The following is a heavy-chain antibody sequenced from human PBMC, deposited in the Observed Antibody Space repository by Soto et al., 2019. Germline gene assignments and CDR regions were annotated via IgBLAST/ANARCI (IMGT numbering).Heavy chain of an antibody. Sequence: SETLSLTCTVSGGSISSGGYYWSWIRQHPGKGLEWIGYIYYSGSTYYNPSLKSRVTISVDTSKNQFSLKLSSVTAADTAVYYCASWSSGYDSSGYYLHYFDYWGQGTLVTVSS. V-gene: IGHV4-31*03. J-gene: IGHJ4*02. D-gene: IGHD3-22*01. CDR3: ASWSSGYDSSGYYLHYFDY. CDR1: GGSISSGGYY. CDR2: IYYSGST.